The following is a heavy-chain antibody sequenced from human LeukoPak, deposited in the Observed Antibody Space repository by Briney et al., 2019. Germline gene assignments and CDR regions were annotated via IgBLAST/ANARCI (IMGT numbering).Heavy chain of an antibody. CDR3: AKGAYYDILTGPFSSNFDY. D-gene: IGHD3-9*01. J-gene: IGHJ4*02. Sequence: PGGSLRLSCAASGFTFDDYAMHWVRQAPGKGLEWVSGISWNSGSIGYADSVKGRFTISRDNAKNSLYLQMNSLRAEDTALYYCAKGAYYDILTGPFSSNFDYWGQGTLVTVSS. CDR1: GFTFDDYA. CDR2: ISWNSGSI. V-gene: IGHV3-9*01.